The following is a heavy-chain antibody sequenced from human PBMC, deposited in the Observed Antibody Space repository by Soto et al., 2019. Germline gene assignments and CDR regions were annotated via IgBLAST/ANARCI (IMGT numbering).Heavy chain of an antibody. D-gene: IGHD5-12*01. J-gene: IGHJ4*02. CDR1: GFTFSSYA. CDR2: ISYDGSNK. CDR3: AAGGVATISLGPLDY. V-gene: IGHV3-30-3*01. Sequence: QVQLVESGGGVVQPGRSLRLSCAASGFTFSSYAMHWVRQAPGKGLEWVAVISYDGSNKYYADSVKGRFTISRDNSKNTLYLQMNGLRAEDTAVYYCAAGGVATISLGPLDYWGQGTLVTVSS.